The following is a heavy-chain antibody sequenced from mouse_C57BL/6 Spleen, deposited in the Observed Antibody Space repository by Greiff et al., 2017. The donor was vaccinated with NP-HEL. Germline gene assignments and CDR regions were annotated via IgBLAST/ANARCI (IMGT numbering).Heavy chain of an antibody. J-gene: IGHJ2*01. D-gene: IGHD1-1*01. Sequence: QVQLQQSGAELARPGASVKLSCKASGYTFTSYGISWVKQRTGQGLEWIGEIYPRSGNTYYNEKFKGKATLTADKSSSTAYMELRSLTLEDSAVYFCARGLTTVVPLYFDYWGQGTTLTVSS. CDR1: GYTFTSYG. V-gene: IGHV1-81*01. CDR2: IYPRSGNT. CDR3: ARGLTTVVPLYFDY.